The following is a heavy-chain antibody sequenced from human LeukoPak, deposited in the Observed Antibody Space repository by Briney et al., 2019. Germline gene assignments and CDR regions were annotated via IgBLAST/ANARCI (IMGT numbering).Heavy chain of an antibody. Sequence: GGSLRLSCAASGFTFKNYAMNWVRQSPGQGLEWVSTISGDAVTSWYADSVKGRFTVSRDNSKNTLYLQMNSLRAEDTAVYYCAKGPTTLLLFNWFDPWGQGTLVTVSS. CDR1: GFTFKNYA. CDR2: ISGDAVTS. CDR3: AKGPTTLLLFNWFDP. D-gene: IGHD4-11*01. V-gene: IGHV3-23*01. J-gene: IGHJ5*02.